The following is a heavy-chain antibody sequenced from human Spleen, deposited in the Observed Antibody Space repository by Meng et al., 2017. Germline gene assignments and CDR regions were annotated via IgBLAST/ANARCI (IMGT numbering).Heavy chain of an antibody. CDR3: ASWSGTYTGVRD. D-gene: IGHD3-3*01. CDR1: GFTFSGYE. V-gene: IGHV3-48*03. J-gene: IGHJ4*02. CDR2: ISSSGTTI. Sequence: GGSLRLSCAASGFTFSGYEMNWVRQAPGKGLEWVSSISSSGTTIYYADSVKGRFTISRDNAKKSLYLQMNSLRAEDTAVYYCASWSGTYTGVRDWGQGTLVTVSS.